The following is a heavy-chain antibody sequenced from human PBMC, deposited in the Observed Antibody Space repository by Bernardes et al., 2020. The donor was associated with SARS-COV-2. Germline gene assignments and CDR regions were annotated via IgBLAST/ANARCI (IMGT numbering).Heavy chain of an antibody. J-gene: IGHJ4*02. CDR3: SFASYY. V-gene: IGHV1-46*03. Sequence: ASVKVSCKASGFTVTKYYIHWVRPAAGQGLEWMGTINPSGGTTGYAHKFQGRLTVTTDTSTSTVYMELTNLRSGDTAIYYCSFASYYWGQGTLVTVSS. CDR1: GFTVTKYY. CDR2: INPSGGTT.